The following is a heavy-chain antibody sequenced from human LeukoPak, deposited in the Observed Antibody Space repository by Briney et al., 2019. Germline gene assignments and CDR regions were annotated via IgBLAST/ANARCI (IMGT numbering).Heavy chain of an antibody. CDR1: GGSFSGYY. J-gene: IGHJ3*02. D-gene: IGHD3-16*02. V-gene: IGHV4-34*01. CDR3: ARARIMITFGGVIPDAFDI. CDR2: INHSGST. Sequence: SETLSLTCAVYGGSFSGYYWSWIRQPPGKGLEWIGEINHSGSTNYNPSLKSRVTISVDTSKNQFSLKLSSVTAADTAAYYCARARIMITFGGVIPDAFDIWGQGTMVTVSS.